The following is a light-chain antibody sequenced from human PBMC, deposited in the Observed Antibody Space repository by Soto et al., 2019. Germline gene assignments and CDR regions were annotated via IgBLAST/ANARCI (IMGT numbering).Light chain of an antibody. CDR1: SFNIGAGYD. V-gene: IGLV1-40*01. CDR3: QSYDTSPSGYV. J-gene: IGLJ1*01. CDR2: ANK. Sequence: QCVRTQAPSLSGAPGQRVTISATGSSFNIGAGYDVHWYQQLPGTAPKLLIYANKNRPAGVPDRFSASKSGTSASLAITGLQAEDEADYYCQSYDTSPSGYVFGTGTKVTVL.